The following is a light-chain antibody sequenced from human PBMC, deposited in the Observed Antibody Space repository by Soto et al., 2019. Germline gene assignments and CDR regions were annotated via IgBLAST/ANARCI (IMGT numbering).Light chain of an antibody. CDR3: QQCYITPLT. CDR1: QSVLYSSNNKNY. Sequence: DIVMTQSPDSLAVSLGERATINCKSSQSVLYSSNNKNYLAWYQQKPGQPPKLLIYWASTRESGVPDRFSGSGSGTDFTLTISSLQAEDVAVYYCQQCYITPLTFGGRTKVEIK. J-gene: IGKJ4*01. CDR2: WAS. V-gene: IGKV4-1*01.